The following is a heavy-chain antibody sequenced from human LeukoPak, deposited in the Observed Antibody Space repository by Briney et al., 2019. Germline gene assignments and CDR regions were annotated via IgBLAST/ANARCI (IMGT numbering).Heavy chain of an antibody. D-gene: IGHD5-18*01. CDR2: IYYSGST. Sequence: SETLSLTCTVSGGSISNGGYYWSWIRQHPGKGLEWIGYIYYSGSTYYSPSLKSRVTISVDTSKNQFSLRVNSVTAADTGIYYCARQEQLWLKGYWGQGILVTVSS. V-gene: IGHV4-39*01. CDR3: ARQEQLWLKGY. CDR1: GGSISNGGYY. J-gene: IGHJ4*02.